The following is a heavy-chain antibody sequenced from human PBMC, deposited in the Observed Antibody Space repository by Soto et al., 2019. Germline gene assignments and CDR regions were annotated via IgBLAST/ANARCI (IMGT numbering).Heavy chain of an antibody. Sequence: QVQLQESGPGLVKPSQTLSLTCTVSGGSISGHYYWHWIRQDPGKGLEWIGYIYHSGNNYYNPSLRGRVTMSVDTSKNQFSLNLTSVTAADTAVYCCARDRWGYGIDYWGQGALVTVSS. CDR3: ARDRWGYGIDY. CDR1: GGSISGHYY. D-gene: IGHD2-21*01. V-gene: IGHV4-31*03. J-gene: IGHJ4*02. CDR2: IYHSGNN.